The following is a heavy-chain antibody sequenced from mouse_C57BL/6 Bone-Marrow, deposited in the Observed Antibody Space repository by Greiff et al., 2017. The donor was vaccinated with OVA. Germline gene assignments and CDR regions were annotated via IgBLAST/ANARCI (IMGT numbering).Heavy chain of an antibody. CDR3: APLYYGYDEGFAY. J-gene: IGHJ3*01. D-gene: IGHD2-2*01. V-gene: IGHV1-26*01. CDR2: INPNNGGT. Sequence: VQLQQSGPELVKPGASVKISCKASGYTFTDYYMNWVKQSHGKSLEWIGDINPNNGGTSYNQKFKGKATLTVDKSSSTAYMELRSLTSEDSAVYYCAPLYYGYDEGFAYWGQGTLVTVSA. CDR1: GYTFTDYY.